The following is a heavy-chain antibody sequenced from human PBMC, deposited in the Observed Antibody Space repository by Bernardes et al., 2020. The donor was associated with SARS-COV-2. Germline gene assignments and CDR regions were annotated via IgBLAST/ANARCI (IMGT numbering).Heavy chain of an antibody. J-gene: IGHJ4*02. CDR3: ARGVPGY. V-gene: IGHV4-34*01. CDR2: INHTGNT. Sequence: SETLSLTCAVYGGSFSGYQWSWIRQTPGTGLEWIGQINHTGNTKYNPSLKSRVTISVDTSKNQFSLRLTSVNAADTAVYYCARGVPGYWGQGALVTVSS. CDR1: GGSFSGYQ.